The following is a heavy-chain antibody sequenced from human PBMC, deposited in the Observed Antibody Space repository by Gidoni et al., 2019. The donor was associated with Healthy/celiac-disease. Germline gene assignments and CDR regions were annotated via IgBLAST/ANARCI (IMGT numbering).Heavy chain of an antibody. D-gene: IGHD2-15*01. Sequence: QVQLVESGGGVVQPGRSLRLSCAASGFTFMSYGMHWVRQAPGKGLEWVAVISYDGSNKYYADSVKGRFTISRDNSKNTLYLQMNSLRAEDTAVYYCAKDSDRKNPGYYYYGMDVWGQGTTVTVSS. J-gene: IGHJ6*02. CDR1: GFTFMSYG. V-gene: IGHV3-30*18. CDR2: ISYDGSNK. CDR3: AKDSDRKNPGYYYYGMDV.